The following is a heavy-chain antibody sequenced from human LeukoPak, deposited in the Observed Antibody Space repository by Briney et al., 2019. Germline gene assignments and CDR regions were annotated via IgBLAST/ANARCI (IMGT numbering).Heavy chain of an antibody. V-gene: IGHV4-39*07. CDR2: IYYSGST. J-gene: IGHJ4*02. Sequence: PSETLSLTCTVSGGSISSSSYYWGWIRLPPGKGLEWIGSIYYSGSTYYNPSLKSRVTISVDTSKNQFSLKLSSVTAADTAVYYCARNVRSSSRFLGLYFDYWGQGTLVTVSS. D-gene: IGHD6-13*01. CDR1: GGSISSSSYY. CDR3: ARNVRSSSRFLGLYFDY.